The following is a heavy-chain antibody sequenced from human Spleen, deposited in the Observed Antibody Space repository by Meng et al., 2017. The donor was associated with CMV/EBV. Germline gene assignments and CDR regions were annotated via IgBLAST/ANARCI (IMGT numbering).Heavy chain of an antibody. CDR3: ARGPKVYCTNGVCYNDY. J-gene: IGHJ4*02. CDR2: IYCSGST. CDR1: GGSISSYY. D-gene: IGHD2-8*01. Sequence: SETLSLTCAAPGGSISSYYWSWIRQPPGKGLEWIGYIYCSGSTTYNPSLKSRVTISVDTSKNQFSLKLSSVTAADTAVYYCARGPKVYCTNGVCYNDYWGQGTLVTVSS. V-gene: IGHV4-59*12.